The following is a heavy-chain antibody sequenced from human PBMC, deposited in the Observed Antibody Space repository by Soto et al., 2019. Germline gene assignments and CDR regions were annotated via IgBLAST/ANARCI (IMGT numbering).Heavy chain of an antibody. CDR1: GGSISSSSYY. CDR3: ARHVPRTPPRYNWNYSLRVYYFDY. Sequence: SETLSLTCTVSGGSISSSSYYWGWIRQPPGKGLEWIGSIYYSGSTYYNPSLKSRVTISVDTSKNQFSLKLSSVTAADTAVYYCARHVPRTPPRYNWNYSLRVYYFDYWGQGTLVTVSS. D-gene: IGHD1-7*01. J-gene: IGHJ4*02. CDR2: IYYSGST. V-gene: IGHV4-39*01.